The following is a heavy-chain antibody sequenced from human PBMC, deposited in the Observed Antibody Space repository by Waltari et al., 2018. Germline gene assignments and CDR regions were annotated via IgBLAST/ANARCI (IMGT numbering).Heavy chain of an antibody. J-gene: IGHJ4*02. CDR3: AREFGRSFDY. CDR2: MSYDGKNK. CDR1: GFTFINYA. D-gene: IGHD3-10*01. V-gene: IGHV3-30*03. Sequence: QVQLVESGGGVVQPGRSLRLSCSASGFTFINYAIHWVRQAPGKGLEWVKVMSYDGKNKYYADSVKGRFTISRDNSKSTLFLQMDSLRPDDTAVYYCAREFGRSFDYWGQGTLVTVSS.